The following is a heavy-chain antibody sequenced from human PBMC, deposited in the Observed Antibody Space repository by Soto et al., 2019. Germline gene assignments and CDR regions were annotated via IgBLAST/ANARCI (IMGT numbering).Heavy chain of an antibody. V-gene: IGHV4-34*01. CDR1: GGSFSGYY. Sequence: SETLSLTCAVYGGSFSGYYWSWIRQPPGKGLEWIGEINHSGSTNYNPSLKSRVTISVDTSKNQFSLKLSSVTAADTAVYYCARGGRVWGVLAYYYGKKVCGEGTPVIV. D-gene: IGHD3-10*01. CDR2: INHSGST. CDR3: ARGGRVWGVLAYYYGKKV. J-gene: IGHJ6*02.